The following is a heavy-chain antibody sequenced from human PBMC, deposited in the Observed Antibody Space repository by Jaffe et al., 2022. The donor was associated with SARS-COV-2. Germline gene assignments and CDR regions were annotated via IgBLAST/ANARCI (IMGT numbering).Heavy chain of an antibody. CDR2: IIPIFGTP. CDR3: ARGGWVAPAQNHQYTYMDV. CDR1: GGTFSSYA. J-gene: IGHJ6*03. D-gene: IGHD2-15*01. V-gene: IGHV1-69*01. Sequence: QVQLVQSGAEVKKPGSSVKVSCKASGGTFSSYAITWVRQAPGQGLEWMGGIIPIFGTPNYAQKFQGRVTISADESTSTAYMELSSLRSEDTAVYYCARGGWVAPAQNHQYTYMDVWGKGTTVTVSS.